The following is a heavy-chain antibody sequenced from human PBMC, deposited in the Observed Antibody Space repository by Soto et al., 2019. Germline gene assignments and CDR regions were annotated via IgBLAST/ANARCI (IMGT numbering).Heavy chain of an antibody. CDR3: ATMGTPATGLYYFDY. J-gene: IGHJ4*02. Sequence: PSETLSLTCTLSGGSISSGDYYWSWIRQPPGKGLEWIGFISYSGSTYYNASLKSRVTISVDTSKNQFSLNLSFVTAADTAVYYCATMGTPATGLYYFDYWGQGTLVTVSS. V-gene: IGHV4-30-4*01. CDR2: ISYSGST. CDR1: GGSISSGDYY. D-gene: IGHD1-7*01.